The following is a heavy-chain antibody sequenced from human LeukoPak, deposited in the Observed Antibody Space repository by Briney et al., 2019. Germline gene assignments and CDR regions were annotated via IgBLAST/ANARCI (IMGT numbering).Heavy chain of an antibody. D-gene: IGHD3-10*01. CDR3: ARHLELYCGSGRQGSAY. V-gene: IGHV3-74*01. J-gene: IGHJ4*01. Sequence: GGSLRLSCAASGFTFSSYWMHWVRQAPGKGLVWVSRINSDGSSTSYADSVKGRFTISRDNAKNTLYLQMNSLRAEDTAVYYCARHLELYCGSGRQGSAYWGQGTLVTVSS. CDR2: INSDGSST. CDR1: GFTFSSYW.